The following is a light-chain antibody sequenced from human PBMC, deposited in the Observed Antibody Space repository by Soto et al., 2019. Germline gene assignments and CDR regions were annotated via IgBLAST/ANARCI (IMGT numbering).Light chain of an antibody. Sequence: EMGLTQSPGTLSLSPGERATLSCRASQSVTSSYLAWYQQKPGQAPRLLIYGASSRATGIPDRFSGSGSGPDFSLTISRLEPEDFAVYYCPQYGTSPWTFGQGTKVEIK. J-gene: IGKJ1*01. CDR1: QSVTSSY. CDR3: PQYGTSPWT. V-gene: IGKV3-20*01. CDR2: GAS.